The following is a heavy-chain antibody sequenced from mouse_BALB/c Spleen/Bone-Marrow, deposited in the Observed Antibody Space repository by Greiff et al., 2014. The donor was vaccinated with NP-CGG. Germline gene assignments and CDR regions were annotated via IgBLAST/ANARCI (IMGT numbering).Heavy chain of an antibody. V-gene: IGHV3-1*02. CDR3: ARREGNHAAWFAY. Sequence: VQLQQPGPDLVKPSQSLSLTCTVTGYSITSGYSWHWIRQFPGNKLEWMGYIHYSGSTNYKPSLKSRISITRDTSKNQFFLQLNSVTTEDTATYYCARREGNHAAWFAYWGQGTLVTVSA. D-gene: IGHD2-1*01. CDR1: GYSITSGYS. CDR2: IHYSGST. J-gene: IGHJ3*01.